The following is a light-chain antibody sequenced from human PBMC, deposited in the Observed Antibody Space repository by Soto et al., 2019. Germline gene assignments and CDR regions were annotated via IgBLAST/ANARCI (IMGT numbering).Light chain of an antibody. CDR1: SSNIGAGYD. J-gene: IGLJ2*01. CDR3: QSYDSSLSGVV. Sequence: QSVLTQPPSVSGAPGQRVTISCTGSSSNIGAGYDVYWYRHLPGTAPKLLIHGNSNRPSGVPDRFSGSKSGASASLAITGLQPEDEGDYYCQSYDSSLSGVVFGGGTKLTVL. V-gene: IGLV1-40*01. CDR2: GNS.